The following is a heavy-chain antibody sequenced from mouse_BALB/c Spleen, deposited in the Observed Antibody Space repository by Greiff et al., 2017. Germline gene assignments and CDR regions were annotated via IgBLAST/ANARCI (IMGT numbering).Heavy chain of an antibody. J-gene: IGHJ4*01. V-gene: IGHV5-4*02. CDR2: ISDGGSYT. CDR3: ARDRGITTGRYAMDY. CDR1: GFTFSDYY. D-gene: IGHD2-4*01. Sequence: DVKLVESGGGLVKPGGSLKLSCAASGFTFSDYYMYWVRQTPEKRLEWVATISDGGSYTYYPDSVKGRFTISRDNAKNNLYLQMSSLKSEDTAMYYCARDRGITTGRYAMDYWGQGTSVTVSS.